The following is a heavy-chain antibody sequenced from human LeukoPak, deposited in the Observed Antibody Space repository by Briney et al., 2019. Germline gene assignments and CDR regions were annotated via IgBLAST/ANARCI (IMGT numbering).Heavy chain of an antibody. Sequence: ASVKVSCKASGYTFTSYDINWARQAPGQGLEWMGIINPSGGSTSYAQKFQGRVTMTRDTSTSTVYMELSSLRSEDTAVYYCARDPQYSSGWYSSDYWGQGTLVTVSS. CDR3: ARDPQYSSGWYSSDY. V-gene: IGHV1-46*03. J-gene: IGHJ4*02. CDR2: INPSGGST. D-gene: IGHD6-19*01. CDR1: GYTFTSYD.